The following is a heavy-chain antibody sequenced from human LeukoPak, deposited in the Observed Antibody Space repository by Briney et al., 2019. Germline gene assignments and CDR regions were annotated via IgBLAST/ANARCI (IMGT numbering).Heavy chain of an antibody. CDR1: GFTFDDYG. V-gene: IGHV3-20*04. J-gene: IGHJ4*02. Sequence: GGSLRLSCVASGFTFDDYGMSWVRQAPGKGLEWVSGINWNGGSTSYADSMTGRFTISRDNAKNSLYLQMNSLGAEDTALYYCARVSSPYVPAYCSTTGCYSDSWGQGTLVTVSS. CDR2: INWNGGST. CDR3: ARVSSPYVPAYCSTTGCYSDS. D-gene: IGHD2-2*01.